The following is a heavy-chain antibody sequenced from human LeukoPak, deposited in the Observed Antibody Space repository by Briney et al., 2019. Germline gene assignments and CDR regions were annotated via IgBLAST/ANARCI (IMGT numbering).Heavy chain of an antibody. CDR1: GGSIKTYY. J-gene: IGHJ3*01. V-gene: IGHV4-4*07. Sequence: SETLSLTCTVSGGSIKTYYWSWIRPPAGKGREWIGRVSTSGRTNYNPSLKSRLTMSADTSKKQFPLILNSVTAADTGVYFCAVGGPRNTTRLDDGYDFWGQGTMVTVSS. D-gene: IGHD1-1*01. CDR3: AVGGPRNTTRLDDGYDF. CDR2: VSTSGRT.